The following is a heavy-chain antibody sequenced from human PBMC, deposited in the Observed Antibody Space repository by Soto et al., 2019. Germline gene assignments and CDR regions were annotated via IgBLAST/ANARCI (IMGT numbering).Heavy chain of an antibody. J-gene: IGHJ4*02. CDR2: ISGSGGST. CDR1: GFTFSSYA. V-gene: IGHV3-23*01. Sequence: EVQLLESGGGLVQPGGSLRLSCAASGFTFSSYAMSWVRQAPGKGLEWVSAISGSGGSTYYADSVKGRFTISRDNSKNTLYLQMNSLRAEDTAVYYCAKEVGELELYLPPAPGFDYWGQGTLVTVSS. CDR3: AKEVGELELYLPPAPGFDY. D-gene: IGHD1-7*01.